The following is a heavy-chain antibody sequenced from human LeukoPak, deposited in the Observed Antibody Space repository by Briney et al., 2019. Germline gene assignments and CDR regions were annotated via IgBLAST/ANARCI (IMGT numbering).Heavy chain of an antibody. J-gene: IGHJ4*02. D-gene: IGHD4-17*01. Sequence: SETLSLTCTVSGGSISSSSYYWGWIRQPPGKGLEWIGSIYYSGSTYYNPSLKSRVTISVDTSKNQFSLKLSSVTAADTAVYYCARVWFDYGDYYFDYWGQGTLVTVSS. CDR1: GGSISSSSYY. CDR3: ARVWFDYGDYYFDY. CDR2: IYYSGST. V-gene: IGHV4-39*07.